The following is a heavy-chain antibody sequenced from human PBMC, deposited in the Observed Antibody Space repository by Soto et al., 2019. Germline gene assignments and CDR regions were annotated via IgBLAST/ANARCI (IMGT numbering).Heavy chain of an antibody. CDR2: IYSTGNT. CDR3: AKNWNWGSLVH. CDR1: GDSIRSSSY. V-gene: IGHV4-38-2*02. J-gene: IGHJ4*02. Sequence: NPSETLSLTCTVSGDSIRSSSYWGWIRQPPGKGLEWIGSIYSTGNTYYNPSLNSQVTISVDTPKNQFSLKLSSVTAADTAVYYCAKNWNWGSLVHWGQGTLVTVSS. D-gene: IGHD7-27*01.